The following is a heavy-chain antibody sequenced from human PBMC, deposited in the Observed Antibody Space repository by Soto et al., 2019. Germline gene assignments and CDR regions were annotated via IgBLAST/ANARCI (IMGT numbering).Heavy chain of an antibody. J-gene: IGHJ4*02. CDR3: TKDIGAGIMITFGGVPDY. CDR1: GFTFDDYA. CDR2: ISWNSGSI. D-gene: IGHD3-16*01. Sequence: GGSLRLSCAASGFTFDDYAMHWVRQAPGKGLEWVSGISWNSGSIGYADSVKGRFTISRDNAKNSLYLQMNSLRAEDTALYYCTKDIGAGIMITFGGVPDYWGQGTLVTVSS. V-gene: IGHV3-9*01.